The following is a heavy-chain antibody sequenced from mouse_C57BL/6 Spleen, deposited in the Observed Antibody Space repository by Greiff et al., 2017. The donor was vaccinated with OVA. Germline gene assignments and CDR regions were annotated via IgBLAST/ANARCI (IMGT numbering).Heavy chain of an antibody. CDR1: GYAFTNYL. Sequence: VQLQESGAELVRPGTSVKVSCKASGYAFTNYLIEWVKQRPGQGLEWIGVINPGSGGTNYNEKFKGKATLTADKSSSTAYMQLSSLTSEYSAVYCCARNFPIYYYGSSYFDYWGQGTTLTVSS. CDR2: INPGSGGT. V-gene: IGHV1-54*01. CDR3: ARNFPIYYYGSSYFDY. D-gene: IGHD1-1*01. J-gene: IGHJ2*01.